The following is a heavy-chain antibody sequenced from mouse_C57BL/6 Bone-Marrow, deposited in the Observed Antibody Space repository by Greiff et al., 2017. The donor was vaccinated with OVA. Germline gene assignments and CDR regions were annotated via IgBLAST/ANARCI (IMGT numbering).Heavy chain of an antibody. Sequence: VQLQQSGAELVRPGTSVKLSCKASGYTFTSYWMHWVKQRPGQGLEWIGVIDPSDSYANYNQKFKGKATLTVDTSSSTAYMQLSSLTSEDSAVYYCAREDYYGNSDYWGQGTTLTVSS. V-gene: IGHV1-59*01. CDR1: GYTFTSYW. J-gene: IGHJ2*01. CDR3: AREDYYGNSDY. D-gene: IGHD2-1*01. CDR2: IDPSDSYA.